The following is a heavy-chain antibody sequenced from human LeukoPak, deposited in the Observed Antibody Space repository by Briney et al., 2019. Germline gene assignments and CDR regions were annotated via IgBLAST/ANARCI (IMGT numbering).Heavy chain of an antibody. J-gene: IGHJ4*02. CDR3: ARDLSGVTGYTYGRGIDY. D-gene: IGHD5-18*01. CDR1: GFTFSSYE. V-gene: IGHV3-48*03. CDR2: ISTSGDTT. Sequence: GGSLRLSCAASGFTFSSYEMTWVRQAPGKGLEWVSYISTSGDTTSYADSVKGRFTISRDNAKNSLYLQMNSLRAEDTAVYYCARDLSGVTGYTYGRGIDYWGQGTLVTVSS.